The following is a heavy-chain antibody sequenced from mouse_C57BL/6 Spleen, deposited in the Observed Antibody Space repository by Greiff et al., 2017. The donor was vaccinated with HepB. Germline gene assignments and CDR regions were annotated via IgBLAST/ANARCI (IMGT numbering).Heavy chain of an antibody. CDR1: GFNIKDDY. CDR3: TDIYYDYGAWFAY. CDR2: IDPENGDT. Sequence: VQLQQSGAELVRPGASVKLSCTASGFNIKDDYMHWVKQRPEQGLEWIGWIDPENGDTEYASKFQGKATITAETSSNTAYLQLSSLTSEDTAVYYCTDIYYDYGAWFAYWGQGTLVTVSA. D-gene: IGHD2-4*01. V-gene: IGHV14-4*01. J-gene: IGHJ3*01.